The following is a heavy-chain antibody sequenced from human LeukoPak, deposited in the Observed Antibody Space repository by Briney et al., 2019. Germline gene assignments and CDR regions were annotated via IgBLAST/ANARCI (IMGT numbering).Heavy chain of an antibody. V-gene: IGHV3-30*18. J-gene: IGHJ4*02. CDR2: VSSAGNNE. CDR1: GFTFSSFG. D-gene: IGHD3-22*01. Sequence: GGSPRLSCAASGFTFSSFGMHWVRQAPGKGLEWVALVSSAGNNEYYADSVKGRFTISRDDSKNTLYLQMNSLRTEDTAVYYCAKLHYDSSAYTHDYWGQGTLVTVSS. CDR3: AKLHYDSSAYTHDY.